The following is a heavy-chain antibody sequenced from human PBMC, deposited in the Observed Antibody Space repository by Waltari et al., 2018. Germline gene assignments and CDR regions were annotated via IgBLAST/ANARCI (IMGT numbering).Heavy chain of an antibody. J-gene: IGHJ4*02. D-gene: IGHD3-10*01. CDR1: GFEFGAIY. Sequence: VRLVQSGAEMRKPGTTLKISCQVSGFEFGAIYVHRVRQAPEKGLEWVGLVDPGEGIKLYAETFQGRVTIAADTSTNIVHMEVRGLRLEDAAVYYCTVSEVGKYFEKWGQGTLVTVSS. CDR3: TVSEVGKYFEK. V-gene: IGHV1-69-2*01. CDR2: VDPGEGIK.